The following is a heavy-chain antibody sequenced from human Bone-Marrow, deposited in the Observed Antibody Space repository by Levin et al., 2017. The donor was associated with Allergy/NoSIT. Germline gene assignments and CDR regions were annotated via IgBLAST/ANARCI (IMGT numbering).Heavy chain of an antibody. V-gene: IGHV3-30*18. CDR2: ILYDGNYL. D-gene: IGHD3/OR15-3a*01. J-gene: IGHJ4*02. CDR3: VKEWRQAEHTYGGVAYFDL. CDR1: GFSFSTFG. Sequence: PGGSLRLSCVASGFSFSTFGMHWVRQAPGKGLEWVSSILYDGNYLYYADSVKGRFTISRDTSKSTLHLQMDSLRPDDTAVYYCVKEWRQAEHTYGGVAYFDLWGQGTPVIVSS.